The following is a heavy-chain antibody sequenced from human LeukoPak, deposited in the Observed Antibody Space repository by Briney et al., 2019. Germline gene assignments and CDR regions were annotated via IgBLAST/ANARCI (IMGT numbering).Heavy chain of an antibody. D-gene: IGHD6-19*01. Sequence: GGSLRLSCAASGFTFSSYTMDWVRQAPGNGLEWVSSISSSSSYIYYADSVKGRFTISRDNAKNSLYLQMNSLGAEDTAVYYCARSTVAATVAFDIWGQGTMVTVSS. CDR2: ISSSSSYI. CDR1: GFTFSSYT. V-gene: IGHV3-21*01. J-gene: IGHJ3*02. CDR3: ARSTVAATVAFDI.